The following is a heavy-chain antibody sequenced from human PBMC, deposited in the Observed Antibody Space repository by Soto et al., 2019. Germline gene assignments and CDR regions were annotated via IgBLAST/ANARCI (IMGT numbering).Heavy chain of an antibody. V-gene: IGHV4-59*11. CDR1: GGSISNHY. D-gene: IGHD2-21*02. CDR3: TRATWYSEY. CDR2: IYYNGNT. Sequence: QVQLQESGPGLVKPSETLSLTCTVSGGSISNHYWSWIRQPPGKGLEWIGYIYYNGNTNYNPSLKSRVTMSVDTSKNQISLKLSSVPAADTAVYYCTRATWYSEYWGQGTLVTVSS. J-gene: IGHJ4*02.